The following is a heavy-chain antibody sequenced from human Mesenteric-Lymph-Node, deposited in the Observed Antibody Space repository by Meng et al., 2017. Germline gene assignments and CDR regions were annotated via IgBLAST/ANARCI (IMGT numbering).Heavy chain of an antibody. D-gene: IGHD6-13*01. CDR3: ARRIAAGNIDY. CDR2: ISERGSRV. CDR1: GFTFSDYY. Sequence: QVQVVESGGGWVESGGALRVSCAASGFTFSDYYMIWIRQAPGKGLEGVSHISERGSRVFYADSVQGRFTISRDNAKNSLYLQMNSLRAEDTAVYYCARRIAAGNIDYWGQGTLVTVSS. V-gene: IGHV3-11*01. J-gene: IGHJ4*02.